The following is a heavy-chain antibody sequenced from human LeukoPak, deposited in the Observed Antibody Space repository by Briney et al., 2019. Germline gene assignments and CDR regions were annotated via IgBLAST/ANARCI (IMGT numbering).Heavy chain of an antibody. J-gene: IGHJ4*02. CDR1: GGSVSSDSYY. D-gene: IGHD5-12*01. V-gene: IGHV4-61*01. CDR2: IHYSGST. CDR3: ARDRWLGY. Sequence: PSETLSLTCTVSGGSVSSDSYYWSWIRQPPGKGLEWIGYIHYSGSTNYNPSLKSRVTISVDTSKNQFSLKLASVTTADTAVYYCARDRWLGYWGQGTLVTVSS.